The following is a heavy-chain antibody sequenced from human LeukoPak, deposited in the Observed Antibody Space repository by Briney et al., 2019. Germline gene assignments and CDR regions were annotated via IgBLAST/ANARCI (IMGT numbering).Heavy chain of an antibody. D-gene: IGHD5-12*01. V-gene: IGHV1-8*01. J-gene: IGHJ4*02. Sequence: ASVKVSCKASGYTFTSYDINWVRQATGQGLEWMGWMNPNSDNTGYAQKFQGRVTMTRNTSISTAYMELSSLRSEDTAVYYCARGKIVWWLRQPYAFDYWGQGTLVTVSS. CDR3: ARGKIVWWLRQPYAFDY. CDR1: GYTFTSYD. CDR2: MNPNSDNT.